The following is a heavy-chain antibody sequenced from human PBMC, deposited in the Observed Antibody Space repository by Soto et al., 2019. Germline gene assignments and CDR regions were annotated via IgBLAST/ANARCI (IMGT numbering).Heavy chain of an antibody. CDR3: VRDPQRNDY. Sequence: APVKVSCKASGYSFTSYGVSWVRQAPGQGLEWMGWISANSGNTDYAQKFQGRLTLTTETSTTTAYLDLRSLRSDDTAVYYCVRDPQRNDYWGQGTLVTVSS. CDR2: ISANSGNT. D-gene: IGHD6-25*01. V-gene: IGHV1-18*04. CDR1: GYSFTSYG. J-gene: IGHJ4*02.